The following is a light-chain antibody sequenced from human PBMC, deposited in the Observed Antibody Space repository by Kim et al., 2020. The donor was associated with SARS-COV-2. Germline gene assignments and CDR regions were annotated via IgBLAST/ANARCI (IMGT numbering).Light chain of an antibody. J-gene: IGLJ3*02. Sequence: ALGQTVTSTCQGDSLTTYFASWYQQKPRQAPILIIYAKNNRPSWIPDRFSGSYSGNTASLTISGAQAEDEADYYCNSRYTSGTHVLFGGGTQLTVL. CDR1: SLTTYF. V-gene: IGLV3-19*01. CDR3: NSRYTSGTHVL. CDR2: AKN.